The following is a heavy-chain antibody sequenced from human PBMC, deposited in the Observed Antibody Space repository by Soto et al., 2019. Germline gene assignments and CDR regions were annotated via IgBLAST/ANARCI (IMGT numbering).Heavy chain of an antibody. CDR1: GFTVGSNY. D-gene: IGHD4-4*01. CDR2: IYSGGST. Sequence: GGSLRLSCAASGFTVGSNYMSWVRQAPGKGLEWVSVIYSGGSTYSADSVKGRFTISRDNSKNTLYLQMNSLRAEDTAVYYCARAIYDYNNYWGQGTLVTVSS. CDR3: ARAIYDYNNY. V-gene: IGHV3-66*01. J-gene: IGHJ4*02.